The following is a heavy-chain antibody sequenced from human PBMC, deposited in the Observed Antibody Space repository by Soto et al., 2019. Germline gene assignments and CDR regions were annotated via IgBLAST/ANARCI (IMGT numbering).Heavy chain of an antibody. CDR1: GGSINSGDYY. CDR3: ARGQLGYDY. J-gene: IGHJ4*02. Sequence: PSETLSLTCTVSGGSINSGDYYWNWIRQPPGKGLEWIGYIYYSGSTYYKPSLKSRVTISVDTSKNQFSLKLNSVTAADTAVYYCARGQLGYDYWGQGTQVTVSS. CDR2: IYYSGST. V-gene: IGHV4-30-4*01. D-gene: IGHD2-2*03.